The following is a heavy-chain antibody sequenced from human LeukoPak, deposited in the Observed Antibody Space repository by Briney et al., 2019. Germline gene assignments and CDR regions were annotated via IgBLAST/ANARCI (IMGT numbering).Heavy chain of an antibody. J-gene: IGHJ4*02. CDR1: GFTFSDYY. CDR3: ARDLGYCSSTSCYEPFDY. CDR2: ISNSGSTI. V-gene: IGHV3-11*01. Sequence: GGSLRLSCAASGFTFSDYYMSWIRQAPGKGLEWVSYISNSGSTIYYADSVKGRFTISRDNAKNSLYLQMNSLRAEDTAVYYCARDLGYCSSTSCYEPFDYWGQGTLVTVSS. D-gene: IGHD2-2*01.